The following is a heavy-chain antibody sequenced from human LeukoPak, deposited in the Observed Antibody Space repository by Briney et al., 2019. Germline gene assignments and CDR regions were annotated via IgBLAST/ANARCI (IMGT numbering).Heavy chain of an antibody. CDR3: AXVGXXFDWSQXXX. D-gene: IGHD3-9*01. CDR1: GFAFSSHA. J-gene: IGHJ4*02. CDR2: VSHSGSST. V-gene: IGHV3-23*01. Sequence: GGSLRLSCAASGFAFSSHAMGWGRQAQGKGVEWVSGVSHSGSSTYYADSVKGGCTISRENSKNTRYLQMNSVRDEDTAVYNCAXVGXXFDWSQXXXWGQGTXXTVS.